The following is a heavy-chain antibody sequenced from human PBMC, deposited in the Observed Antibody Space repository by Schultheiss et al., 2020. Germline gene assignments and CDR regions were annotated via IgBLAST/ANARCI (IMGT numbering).Heavy chain of an antibody. Sequence: SETLSLTCTVSGGSISSGSYYWSWIRQPPGKGLEWIGYIYHSGSTYYNPSLKSRVTISVDTSKNQFSLKLSSVTAADTAVYYCARDYGSGSYGNYYYYYGMDVWGQGTTVTVSS. V-gene: IGHV4-30-2*01. CDR3: ARDYGSGSYGNYYYYYGMDV. D-gene: IGHD3-10*01. J-gene: IGHJ6*02. CDR1: GGSISSGSYY. CDR2: IYHSGST.